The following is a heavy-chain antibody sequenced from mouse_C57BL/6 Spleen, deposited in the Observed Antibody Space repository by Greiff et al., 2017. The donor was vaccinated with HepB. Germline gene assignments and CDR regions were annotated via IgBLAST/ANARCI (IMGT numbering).Heavy chain of an antibody. D-gene: IGHD2-5*01. Sequence: VQLKESGAELVRPGASVTLSCKASGYTFTDYEMHWVKQTPVHGLEWIGAIDPETGGTAYNQKFKGKAILTADKSSSTAYMELRSLTSEDSAVYYCTRLRGYSNYVGYAMDYWGQGTSVTVSS. J-gene: IGHJ4*01. CDR1: GYTFTDYE. V-gene: IGHV1-15*01. CDR3: TRLRGYSNYVGYAMDY. CDR2: IDPETGGT.